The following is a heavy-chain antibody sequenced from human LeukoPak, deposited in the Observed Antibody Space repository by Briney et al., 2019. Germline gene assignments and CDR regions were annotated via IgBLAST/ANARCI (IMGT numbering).Heavy chain of an antibody. CDR1: GSTFSSYS. CDR2: ISSSSSYI. V-gene: IGHV3-21*04. D-gene: IGHD3-9*01. Sequence: GGSLRLSCAASGSTFSSYSMNWVRQAPGKGLEWVSSISSSSSYIYYADSVKGRFTISRDNAKNSLYLQMNSLRAEDTAVYYCARDLGRYFDWFLADAFDIWGQGTMVTVSS. J-gene: IGHJ3*02. CDR3: ARDLGRYFDWFLADAFDI.